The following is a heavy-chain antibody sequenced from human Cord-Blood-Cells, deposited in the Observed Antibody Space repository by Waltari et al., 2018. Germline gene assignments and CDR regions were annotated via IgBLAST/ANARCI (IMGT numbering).Heavy chain of an antibody. CDR2: INPNSGGT. CDR3: ARDYDPVPAAMYY. D-gene: IGHD2-2*01. Sequence: CKASGYTFTGYYMHWVRQAPGQGLEWMGWINPNSGGTNYAQKFQGRVTMTRDTSISTAYMELSRLRSDDTAVYYCARDYDPVPAAMYYWGQGTLVTVSS. J-gene: IGHJ4*02. V-gene: IGHV1-2*02. CDR1: GYTFTGYY.